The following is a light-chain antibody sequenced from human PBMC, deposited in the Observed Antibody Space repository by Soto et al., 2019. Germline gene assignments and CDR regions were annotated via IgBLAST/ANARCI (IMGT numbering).Light chain of an antibody. Sequence: DIVMTQSPATLSVSPGERATLSCRASQGISSNLAWYQQKPGQAPRLLIDGASTRATGISARFSGSGSGTEFTLTISSLQSEDLAVYYCQQYNNWPLTFGQGTRLEIK. CDR3: QQYNNWPLT. CDR2: GAS. V-gene: IGKV3-15*01. J-gene: IGKJ5*01. CDR1: QGISSN.